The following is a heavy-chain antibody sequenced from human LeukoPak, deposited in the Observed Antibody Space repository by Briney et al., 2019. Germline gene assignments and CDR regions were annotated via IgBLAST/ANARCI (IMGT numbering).Heavy chain of an antibody. V-gene: IGHV1-46*01. CDR1: GYTFTNYF. J-gene: IGHJ6*02. Sequence: ASVKVSCKASGYTFTNYFMHWVRLAPGQGLVWVGIINPSGGSTNYAQKFQGRVTMTSDTSKSTVYMELRSLRSEDTAVYYCARDSIAVAYYYGMDVWGQGTTVTVSS. CDR2: INPSGGST. D-gene: IGHD6-19*01. CDR3: ARDSIAVAYYYGMDV.